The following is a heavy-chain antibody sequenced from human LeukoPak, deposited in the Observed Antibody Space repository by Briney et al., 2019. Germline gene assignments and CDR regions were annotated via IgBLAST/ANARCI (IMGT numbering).Heavy chain of an antibody. J-gene: IGHJ4*02. CDR1: GFTFSSYS. Sequence: GGSLRLSCAASGFTFSSYSMNWVRQAPGKGLEWASSISSSSSYIYYADSVKGRFTISRDNAKNSLYLQMNSLRAEDTAVYYCARDRRQYSSSSNIVDYWGQGTLVTVSS. V-gene: IGHV3-21*01. CDR2: ISSSSSYI. D-gene: IGHD6-6*01. CDR3: ARDRRQYSSSSNIVDY.